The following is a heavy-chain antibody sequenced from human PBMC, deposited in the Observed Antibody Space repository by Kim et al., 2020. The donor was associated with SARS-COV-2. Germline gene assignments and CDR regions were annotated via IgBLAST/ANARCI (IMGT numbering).Heavy chain of an antibody. Sequence: SETLSLTCTVSGGSISSYYWSWIRQPPGKGLEWIGYIYYSGSTNYNPSLKSRVTISVDTSKNQFSLKLSSVTAADTAVYYCARERRYYGDSEYYYYYYGMDVWGQGTTVTVSS. J-gene: IGHJ6*02. V-gene: IGHV4-59*13. CDR3: ARERRYYGDSEYYYYYYGMDV. CDR2: IYYSGST. D-gene: IGHD4-17*01. CDR1: GGSISSYY.